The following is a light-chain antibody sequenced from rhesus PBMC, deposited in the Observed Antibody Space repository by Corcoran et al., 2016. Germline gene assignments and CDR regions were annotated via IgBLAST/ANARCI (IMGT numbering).Light chain of an antibody. J-gene: IGKJ2*01. V-gene: IGKV1-22*01. Sequence: DIQMTQSPSSLSASVGDTVTITCRASPSISSWLAWYQQKPGKAPKLLIYKAHSLQSGVPSRLSGSGSGTDFTLTINSLQPEDFATYYCLQYSSSRYSFGQGTKVGIK. CDR1: PSISSW. CDR2: KAH. CDR3: LQYSSSRYS.